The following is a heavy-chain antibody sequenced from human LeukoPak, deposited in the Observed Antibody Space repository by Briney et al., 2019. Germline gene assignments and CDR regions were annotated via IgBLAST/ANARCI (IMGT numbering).Heavy chain of an antibody. D-gene: IGHD6-13*01. CDR3: AKLVKELVANFGY. Sequence: GGSLRLSCAASGFTVSSNYMSRVRQAPGKGLEWVSVIYSGGSTYYADSVKGRFTISRDNSKNTLYLQMNSLRAEDTAVYYCAKLVKELVANFGYWGQGTLVTVSS. CDR1: GFTVSSNY. CDR2: IYSGGST. J-gene: IGHJ4*02. V-gene: IGHV3-53*01.